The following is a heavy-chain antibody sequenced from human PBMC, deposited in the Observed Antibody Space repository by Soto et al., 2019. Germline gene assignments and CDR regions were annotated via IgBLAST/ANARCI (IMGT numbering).Heavy chain of an antibody. J-gene: IGHJ4*02. CDR2: IFYSVTT. V-gene: IGHV4-39*01. CDR3: ASPPRGGTYSWCYY. CDR1: GGSISSSSPY. Sequence: SETLSLTCTVSGGSISSSSPYCGWIRQAPGKGLEWSGNIFYSVTTYYNPSLKSRVTISVDSSKNEFSLRLSSVTAADTAVYYCASPPRGGTYSWCYYGAQGTLVTVSS. D-gene: IGHD1-26*01.